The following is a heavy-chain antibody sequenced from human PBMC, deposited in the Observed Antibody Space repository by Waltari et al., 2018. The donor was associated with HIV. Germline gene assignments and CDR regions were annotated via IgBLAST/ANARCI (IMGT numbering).Heavy chain of an antibody. CDR3: AKDKGGVTYIFDY. D-gene: IGHD1-1*01. CDR1: GFPFSSYG. V-gene: IGHV3-30*18. J-gene: IGHJ4*02. Sequence: QVQLVESGGGVVKPGRSLRLSCAASGFPFSSYGMHWVRQAPGKGGEWLAFISYDGSNKYYADAVKGRFTISRDNSKNTLDLQMNSLRAEDTAVYYCAKDKGGVTYIFDYWGQGTLVTVSS. CDR2: ISYDGSNK.